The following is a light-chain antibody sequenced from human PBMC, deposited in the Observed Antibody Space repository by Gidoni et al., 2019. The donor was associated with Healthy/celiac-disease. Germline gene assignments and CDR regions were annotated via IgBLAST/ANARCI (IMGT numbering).Light chain of an antibody. V-gene: IGLV1-40*01. CDR3: QSYDSRLSGWV. CDR1: SSNIGAGYD. Sequence: QSVLTQPPSVSGAPGQRVTISCTGSSSNIGAGYDVHWYQQLPGTAPKLLIYGNSNRPSVVPDRFSGSKSGTSASLAITGLQAEDEVDYYCQSYDSRLSGWVFGGGTKLTVL. CDR2: GNS. J-gene: IGLJ3*02.